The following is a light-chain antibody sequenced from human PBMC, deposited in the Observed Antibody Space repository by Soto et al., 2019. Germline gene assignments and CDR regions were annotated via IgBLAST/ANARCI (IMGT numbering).Light chain of an antibody. CDR1: QSISSY. Sequence: DIHLTQSPCSLSASVGDKVTITCRASQSISSYLTWDQQKPGQAPKLLIYDASSLHTGVPSRFSGSGSGTDFSLTISSLQPEDFATYYCQQSYSTPPWTFGQGTKVDIK. V-gene: IGKV1-39*01. J-gene: IGKJ1*01. CDR3: QQSYSTPPWT. CDR2: DAS.